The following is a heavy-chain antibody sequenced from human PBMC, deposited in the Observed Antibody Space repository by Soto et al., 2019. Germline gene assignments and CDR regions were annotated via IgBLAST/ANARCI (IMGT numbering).Heavy chain of an antibody. J-gene: IGHJ4*02. CDR2: INWNGGST. Sequence: EVQLVESGGGVVRPGGSLRLSCAASGFTFDDYGMSWVRQAPGKGLECVSGINWNGGSTGYADSVKGRFTISRDNAKNSLYLQMNSLRAEDTALYYCARERKGYYDSSGHYFDYWGQGTLVTVSS. D-gene: IGHD3-22*01. V-gene: IGHV3-20*04. CDR3: ARERKGYYDSSGHYFDY. CDR1: GFTFDDYG.